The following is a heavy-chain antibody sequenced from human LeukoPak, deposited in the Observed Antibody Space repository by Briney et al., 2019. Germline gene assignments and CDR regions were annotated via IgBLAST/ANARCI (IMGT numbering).Heavy chain of an antibody. Sequence: SEPLSLTFTVSGGSISSSSYYWGWIRPPPGKGREWIGSIYYSGSTYYNPSLKSRVTISVDTSKNQFSLKLSSVTAADTAVYYCARHDYYDLRFDYWGQGTLVTVSS. V-gene: IGHV4-39*01. CDR2: IYYSGST. J-gene: IGHJ4*02. D-gene: IGHD3-3*01. CDR3: ARHDYYDLRFDY. CDR1: GGSISSSSYY.